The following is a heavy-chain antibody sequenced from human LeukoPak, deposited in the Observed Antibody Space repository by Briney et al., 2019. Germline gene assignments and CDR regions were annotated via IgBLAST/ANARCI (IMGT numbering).Heavy chain of an antibody. CDR1: GGSISSYY. V-gene: IGHV4-59*01. J-gene: IGHJ4*02. CDR3: ARERSGSYPPYYFDY. CDR2: IYYSGST. Sequence: PSETLSLTCTVSGGSISSYYWGWIRQPPGKGLEWIGYIYYSGSTNYNPSLKSRVTISVDTSKNQFSLKLSSVTAADTAVYYGARERSGSYPPYYFDYWGQGALVTVSS. D-gene: IGHD1-26*01.